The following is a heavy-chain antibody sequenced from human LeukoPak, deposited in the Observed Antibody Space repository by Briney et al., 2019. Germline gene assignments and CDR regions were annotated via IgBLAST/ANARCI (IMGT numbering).Heavy chain of an antibody. CDR1: GFTFSHYG. CDR3: ARYDFWSGYYPDY. V-gene: IGHV3-23*01. J-gene: IGHJ4*02. CDR2: IPSSGGTT. D-gene: IGHD3-3*01. Sequence: GGSLRLSCAASGFTFSHYGMSWVRQAPGKGLQWVSGIPSSGGTTYYADSVKGRFTISRDNSKNTLYLQMNSLRAEDTAVYYCARYDFWSGYYPDYWGQGTLVTVSS.